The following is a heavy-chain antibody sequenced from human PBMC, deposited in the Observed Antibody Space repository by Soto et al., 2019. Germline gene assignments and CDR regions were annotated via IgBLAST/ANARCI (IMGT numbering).Heavy chain of an antibody. D-gene: IGHD5-18*01. CDR1: GGSFSGYY. CDR2: IHDNGNT. V-gene: IGHV4-34*02. Sequence: VQLQQWGAGLVKPSETLSLRCDVSGGSFSGYYWAWIRQPPGKGLEWIGEIHDNGNTKHNPSLKSRVLISVDSSKKQFSLRLSYVTAADTAVYYCARGMERGFTYGHFGYWGQGTLVTVSS. CDR3: ARGMERGFTYGHFGY. J-gene: IGHJ4*02.